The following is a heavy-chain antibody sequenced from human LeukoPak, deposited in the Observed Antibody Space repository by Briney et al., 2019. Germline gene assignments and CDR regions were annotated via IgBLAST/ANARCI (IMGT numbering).Heavy chain of an antibody. CDR2: IRYDGSNK. J-gene: IGHJ4*02. CDR1: GFTFSSYG. CDR3: AKESPSYSYGQGTKDLDY. D-gene: IGHD5-18*01. Sequence: GGSLRLSCAASGFTFSSYGMHWVRQAPGKGLEWVAFIRYDGSNKYYADSVKGRFTISRDNSKNTLYLQMNSLRAEDTAVYYCAKESPSYSYGQGTKDLDYRGQGTLVTVSS. V-gene: IGHV3-30*02.